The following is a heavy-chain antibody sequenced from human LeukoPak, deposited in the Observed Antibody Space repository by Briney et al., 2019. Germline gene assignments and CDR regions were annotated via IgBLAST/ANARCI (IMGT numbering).Heavy chain of an antibody. Sequence: GGSLTLSCAASGFTVSSNYMTWVRQAPGKGLEWVSVIYSGGNTYYADSVKDRFTISRDKSKNTLYLRMDSLRAEDTAVYYCARTDRREGYNHYYYGMDVWGQGPRSPSP. J-gene: IGHJ6*02. D-gene: IGHD5-24*01. CDR2: IYSGGNT. CDR3: ARTDRREGYNHYYYGMDV. CDR1: GFTVSSNY. V-gene: IGHV3-66*01.